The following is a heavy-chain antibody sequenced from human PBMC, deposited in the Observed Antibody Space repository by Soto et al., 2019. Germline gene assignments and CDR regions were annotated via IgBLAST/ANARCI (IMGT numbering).Heavy chain of an antibody. CDR1: GFTFSSYA. Sequence: GGSLRLSCAASGFTFSSYAMHWVRQAPGKGLEWVAVISYDGSNKYYADSVKGRFTISRDNSKNTLYLQMNSLRAEDTAVYYCARYVGKARITIFGVVESGMDVWGQGTTVTVS. D-gene: IGHD3-3*01. J-gene: IGHJ6*02. CDR3: ARYVGKARITIFGVVESGMDV. CDR2: ISYDGSNK. V-gene: IGHV3-30-3*01.